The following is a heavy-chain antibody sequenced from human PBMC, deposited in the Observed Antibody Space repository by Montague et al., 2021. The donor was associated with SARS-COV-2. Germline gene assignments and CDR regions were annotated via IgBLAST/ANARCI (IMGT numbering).Heavy chain of an antibody. CDR3: GRVFAPAGTFDF. J-gene: IGHJ4*02. D-gene: IGHD6-13*01. Sequence: CAISGDSVPTNNTTWNWVRQSPSGDLEWLGRTYFRSKWYNDYAVXVKSRITINPDTSKNQFSLQLKSVTPKDTAIYFCGRVFAPAGTFDFWGQGTLVTVSS. CDR1: GDSVPTNNTT. V-gene: IGHV6-1*01. CDR2: TYFRSKWYN.